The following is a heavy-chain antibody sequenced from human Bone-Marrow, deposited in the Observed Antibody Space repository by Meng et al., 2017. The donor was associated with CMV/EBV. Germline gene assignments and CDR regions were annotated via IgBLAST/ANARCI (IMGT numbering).Heavy chain of an antibody. CDR3: ASNLPAADY. D-gene: IGHD2-2*01. V-gene: IGHV3-48*04. Sequence: GESLKISCVASGFNFSGYTMNWVRQAPGKGLEWVSYISSNSDTIYYADSVRGRFTISRDNAKNSLYLQMSSLRAEDTAVYFCASNLPAADYWGQGTLVTVSS. J-gene: IGHJ4*02. CDR2: ISSNSDTI. CDR1: GFNFSGYT.